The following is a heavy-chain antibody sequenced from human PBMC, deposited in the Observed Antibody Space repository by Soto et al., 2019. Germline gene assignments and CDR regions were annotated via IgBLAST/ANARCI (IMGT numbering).Heavy chain of an antibody. J-gene: IGHJ5*01. D-gene: IGHD2-15*01. V-gene: IGHV4-30-4*01. Sequence: PSETLSLTCSVSGDSISTVDYFCSCVRQRPGQALEYIGYIYKSATTYYNPSFESRVAISLDTSKSQFSLNVTSLTAADTAVYFCARGRYCLTGRCFPNWFDSWGQGTLVTVSS. CDR2: IYKSATT. CDR3: ARGRYCLTGRCFPNWFDS. CDR1: GDSISTVDYF.